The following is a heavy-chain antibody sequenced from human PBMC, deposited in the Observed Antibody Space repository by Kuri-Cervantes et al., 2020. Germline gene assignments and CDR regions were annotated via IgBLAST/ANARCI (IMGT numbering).Heavy chain of an antibody. CDR3: ACSYNILTGTDDP. Sequence: ASVKVSCKVSGYTLTELSMHWVRQAPGKGLEWMGGFDPEDGETIYAQKFQGRVTMTEDTSTDTAYMELSSLRSEDMAVYYRACSYNILTGTDDPWGQGTLVTVSS. V-gene: IGHV1-24*01. J-gene: IGHJ5*02. CDR1: GYTLTELS. D-gene: IGHD3-9*01. CDR2: FDPEDGET.